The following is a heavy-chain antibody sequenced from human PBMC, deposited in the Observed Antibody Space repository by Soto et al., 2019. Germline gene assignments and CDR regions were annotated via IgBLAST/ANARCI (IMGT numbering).Heavy chain of an antibody. Sequence: QVQLVESGGGVVQPGRSLRLSCAASGFTFSSYGMHWVRQAPGKGLEWVAVISYDGSNKYYADSVKGRFTISRDNSKNTLYLQMNSLRAEDTAVYYCARKAYCGGDCFDDAFDIWGQGTMVTVSS. V-gene: IGHV3-30*03. CDR2: ISYDGSNK. CDR1: GFTFSSYG. D-gene: IGHD2-21*02. CDR3: ARKAYCGGDCFDDAFDI. J-gene: IGHJ3*02.